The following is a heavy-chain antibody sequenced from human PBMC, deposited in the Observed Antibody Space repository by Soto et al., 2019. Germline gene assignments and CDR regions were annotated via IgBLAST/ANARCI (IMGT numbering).Heavy chain of an antibody. Sequence: QITLKESGPTLVKPTQTLTLTCTFSGFSLSTSGVDVGRIRQPPGKALKWLALINWDPGKRYSPSLKSRLTIPKDTSKNQVVLTLTNMDPVDTATFYSAHIGRGSYFDYWGQGTLVTVSS. J-gene: IGHJ4*02. CDR3: AHIGRGSYFDY. D-gene: IGHD1-26*01. CDR2: INWDPGK. V-gene: IGHV2-5*02. CDR1: GFSLSTSGVD.